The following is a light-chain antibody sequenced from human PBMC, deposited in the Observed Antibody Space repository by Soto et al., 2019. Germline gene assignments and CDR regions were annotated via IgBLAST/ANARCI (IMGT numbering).Light chain of an antibody. CDR2: DVS. J-gene: IGLJ2*01. Sequence: QSVLTQPASVSGSPGQSITISCTGTSSDIGGYNLVSWFQQHPGKAPKLMIYDVSTRPSGVSNRFSGSKSGNTASLTISGLQAEDEADYYCTSYTRITTLEVFGGGTKVTVL. V-gene: IGLV2-14*01. CDR1: SSDIGGYNL. CDR3: TSYTRITTLEV.